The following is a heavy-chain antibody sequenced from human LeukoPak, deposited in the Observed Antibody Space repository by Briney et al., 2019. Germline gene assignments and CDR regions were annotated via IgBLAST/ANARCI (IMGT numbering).Heavy chain of an antibody. D-gene: IGHD3-16*01. V-gene: IGHV3-15*01. CDR3: TTDPAEYENFDDYIP. CDR2: IKSKTEGGTP. Sequence: SGGSLRLSCAASGFTFNNAWMSWVRQAPGKGLEWVGRIKSKTEGGTPDYAAPVKGRFTISRDDSKNTLFLQMNSLKTEDTGVYYCTTDPAEYENFDDYIPWGQGTLVTVSP. J-gene: IGHJ5*02. CDR1: GFTFNNAW.